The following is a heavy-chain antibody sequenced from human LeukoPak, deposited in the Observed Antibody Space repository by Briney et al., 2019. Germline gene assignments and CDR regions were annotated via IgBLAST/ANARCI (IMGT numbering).Heavy chain of an antibody. J-gene: IGHJ6*03. CDR3: ARATMGNYYYYYYMDV. Sequence: PSETLSLTCTVSGGSISSGSYYWSWIRQPAGKGLEWTGHIYTSGSTNYNPSLKSRVTISVDTSKNQFSLKLSSVTAADTAVYYCARATMGNYYYYYYMDVWGKGTTVTVSS. V-gene: IGHV4-61*09. CDR2: IYTSGST. D-gene: IGHD3-10*01. CDR1: GGSISSGSYY.